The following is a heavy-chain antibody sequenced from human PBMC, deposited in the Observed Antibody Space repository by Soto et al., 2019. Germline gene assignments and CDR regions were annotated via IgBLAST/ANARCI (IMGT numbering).Heavy chain of an antibody. D-gene: IGHD2-15*01. J-gene: IGHJ5*02. CDR1: GGSFSGYY. CDR2: INHSGST. Sequence: AVYGGSFSGYYWSWIRQPPGKGLEWIGEINHSGSTNYNPSLKSRVTISVDTSKNQFSLKLSSVTAADTAVYYCARGRDVVVVVARRHNWFDPWGQGTLVTVSS. V-gene: IGHV4-34*01. CDR3: ARGRDVVVVVARRHNWFDP.